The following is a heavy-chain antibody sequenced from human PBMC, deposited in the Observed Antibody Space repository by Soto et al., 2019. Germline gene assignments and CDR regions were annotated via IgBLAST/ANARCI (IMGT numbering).Heavy chain of an antibody. CDR2: IYYSGST. CDR3: ARETYYYDSSGYYYDDY. D-gene: IGHD3-22*01. CDR1: GGSISSGGYY. V-gene: IGHV4-31*03. J-gene: IGHJ4*02. Sequence: ASETLSLTCTVSGGSISSGGYYWSWIRQHPGKGLEWIGYIYYSGSTYYNPSLKSRVTISVDTSKNQFSLKLSSVTAADTAVYYCARETYYYDSSGYYYDDYWGQGTLVTVSS.